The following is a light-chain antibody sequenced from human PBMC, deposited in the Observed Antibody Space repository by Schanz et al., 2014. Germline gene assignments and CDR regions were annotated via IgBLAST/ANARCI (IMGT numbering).Light chain of an antibody. J-gene: IGLJ3*02. V-gene: IGLV2-14*02. CDR3: TSHAGSNNWGV. CDR2: GVT. Sequence: QSALTQPASVSGSPGQSITISCTGSSSDIGGTSLVSWYQQYPDRAPKLIISGVTHRPSGVSDRFSGSKSVNTASLTVSGLQPEDEADYFCTSHAGSNNWGVFGGGTKLTVL. CDR1: SSDIGGTSL.